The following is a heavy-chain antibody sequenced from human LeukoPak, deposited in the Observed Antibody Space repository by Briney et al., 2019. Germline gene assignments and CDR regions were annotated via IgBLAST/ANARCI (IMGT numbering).Heavy chain of an antibody. CDR1: GGSFSGYY. CDR2: ITHSGNT. V-gene: IGHV4-34*01. CDR3: ARYCSGGTCWGAFDI. J-gene: IGHJ3*02. Sequence: PSETLSLTCAVYGGSFSGYYRSWIRQPPGEGLEWIGEITHSGNTNYNPSLKSRVTISVDTSKNQFSLKLSSVTAADTAMYYCARYCSGGTCWGAFDIWGQGTMVTVSS. D-gene: IGHD2-15*01.